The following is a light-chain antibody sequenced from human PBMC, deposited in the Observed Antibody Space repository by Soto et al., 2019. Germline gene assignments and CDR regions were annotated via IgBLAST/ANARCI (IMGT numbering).Light chain of an antibody. CDR2: GAS. CDR1: LSVSIK. V-gene: IGKV3-15*01. Sequence: EIVITQSPATLSFSPVERATLSCRASLSVSIKFAWYQQKPGQAPRLLLYGASTRATGIPARFSGSGSGTEFTLIISSLQSEDYAVYYCQQYNNWPPTFGQGTKVDIK. J-gene: IGKJ1*01. CDR3: QQYNNWPPT.